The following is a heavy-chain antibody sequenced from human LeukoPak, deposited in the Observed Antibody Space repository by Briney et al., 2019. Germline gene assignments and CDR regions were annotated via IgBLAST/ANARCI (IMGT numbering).Heavy chain of an antibody. V-gene: IGHV3-48*03. CDR2: ISSTSYSI. Sequence: GGSLRPSCAASGFTFSSYESNWVRQAPGKGLEWISYISSTSYSIYYADSVKGRFTISRDNAKNALYLQMDSLRVEDTALYYCASSQGPRAYWGQGILVTVSS. CDR1: GFTFSSYE. J-gene: IGHJ4*02. CDR3: ASSQGPRAY.